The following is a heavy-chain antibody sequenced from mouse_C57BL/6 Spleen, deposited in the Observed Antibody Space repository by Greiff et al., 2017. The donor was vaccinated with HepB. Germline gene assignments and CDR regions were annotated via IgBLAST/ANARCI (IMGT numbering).Heavy chain of an antibody. Sequence: QVQLKESGAELVKPGASVKISCKASGYAFSSYWMNWVKQRPGKGLEWIGQIYPGDGDTNYNGKFKGKATLTADKSSSTAYMQLSSLTSEDSAVYFCARGGLPFYYCDYWGQGTTRTVSS. V-gene: IGHV1-80*01. CDR1: GYAFSSYW. J-gene: IGHJ2*01. CDR2: IYPGDGDT. CDR3: ARGGLPFYYCDY. D-gene: IGHD2-2*01.